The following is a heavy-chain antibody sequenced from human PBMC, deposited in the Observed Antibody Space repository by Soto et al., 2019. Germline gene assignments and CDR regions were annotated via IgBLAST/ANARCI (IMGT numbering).Heavy chain of an antibody. V-gene: IGHV1-46*01. CDR1: GYTFTSYY. CDR2: INPSGGST. Sequence: ASVKVSCKASGYTFTSYYMHWVRQAPGQGLEWMGIINPSGGSTSYAQKFQGRVTMTRDTSTSTVYMELCSLRSEDTAVYYCARDPPCSSTSCYKGYFDYWGQGTLVTVSS. J-gene: IGHJ4*02. CDR3: ARDPPCSSTSCYKGYFDY. D-gene: IGHD2-2*02.